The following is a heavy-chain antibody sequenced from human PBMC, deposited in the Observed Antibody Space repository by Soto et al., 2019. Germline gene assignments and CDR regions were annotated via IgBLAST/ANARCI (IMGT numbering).Heavy chain of an antibody. CDR2: ISGSGGST. CDR3: AKDFRILRFLDY. V-gene: IGHV3-23*01. J-gene: IGHJ4*02. D-gene: IGHD5-12*01. Sequence: GGSLRLSSAASGFTFSSYAMSWVRQAPGKGLEWVSAISGSGGSTYYADSVKGRFTISRDNSKNTLYLQMNSLRAEDTAVYYCAKDFRILRFLDYWGQGTLVTVSS. CDR1: GFTFSSYA.